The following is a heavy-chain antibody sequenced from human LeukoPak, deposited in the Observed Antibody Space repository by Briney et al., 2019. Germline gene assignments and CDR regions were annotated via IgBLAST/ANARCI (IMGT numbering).Heavy chain of an antibody. V-gene: IGHV1-2*06. CDR1: GYTFTGYY. J-gene: IGHJ6*03. CDR2: INPNSGGT. Sequence: ASVKVSCKASGYTFTGYYMHWVRQAPGQGLEWMGRINPNSGGTNYAQKFQGRVTMTRDTSISTAYMELSRLRSDDTAVYYCARSGAYYYYMDVWGKGTTVTVSS. D-gene: IGHD3-10*01. CDR3: ARSGAYYYYMDV.